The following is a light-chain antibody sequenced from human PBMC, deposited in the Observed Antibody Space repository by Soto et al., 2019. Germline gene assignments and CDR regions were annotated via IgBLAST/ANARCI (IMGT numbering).Light chain of an antibody. CDR2: DVS. CDR1: SSDVGGYNY. V-gene: IGLV2-14*01. Sequence: QSVLTQPASVSGSPGQSITISCTGTSSDVGGYNYVSWYQQHPGKAPKLMIYDVSNRPSWVSNRFSGSKSGNTASMTISGLQAEDEAEYDCSSYTSSSTYVFGPGTKVTVL. CDR3: SSYTSSSTYV. J-gene: IGLJ1*01.